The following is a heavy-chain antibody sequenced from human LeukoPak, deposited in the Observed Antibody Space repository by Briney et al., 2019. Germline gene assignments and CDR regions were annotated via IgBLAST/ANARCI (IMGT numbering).Heavy chain of an antibody. J-gene: IGHJ4*02. CDR2: IYYSGST. D-gene: IGHD5-18*01. V-gene: IGHV4-59*01. CDR1: GGSISSYY. Sequence: PSETLSLTCTVSGGSISSYYWSWIRQPPGKGLEWIGYIYYSGSTNYNPSLKSRVTISVDTSKNQFSLKLSSVTAADTAVYYCAREPPLGYSYGSTGVYFDYWGQGTLVTVSS. CDR3: AREPPLGYSYGSTGVYFDY.